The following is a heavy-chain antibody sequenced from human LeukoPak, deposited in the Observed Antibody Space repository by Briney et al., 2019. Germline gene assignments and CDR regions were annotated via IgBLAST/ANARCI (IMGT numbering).Heavy chain of an antibody. J-gene: IGHJ5*02. CDR3: ARPHLTWRVEYFDP. CDR2: VYSTGNT. D-gene: IGHD3-16*01. Sequence: PSETLSLTCTVSGDPINSNSYHWGWIRQPPGKGLEWIGTVYSTGNTYYTPSLKSRVTISVGTSNNQFSLKLTSVTAADTAVYYCARPHLTWRVEYFDPWGQGTLVTVSS. CDR1: GDPINSNSYH. V-gene: IGHV4-39*01.